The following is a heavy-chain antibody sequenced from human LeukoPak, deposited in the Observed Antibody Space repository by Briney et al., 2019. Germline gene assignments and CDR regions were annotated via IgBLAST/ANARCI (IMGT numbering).Heavy chain of an antibody. D-gene: IGHD5-12*01. CDR1: GFTFTAYL. CDR3: ARGGPFDY. Sequence: GRSLRLSCAASGFTFTAYLIHWVRQAPGKGLEWVAVMSSDGNAMFYADSVKGRFTISRDNSKNTLYLQMNSLRAEDTAVYYCARGGPFDYWGQGTLVTVSS. J-gene: IGHJ4*02. V-gene: IGHV3-30*14. CDR2: MSSDGNAM.